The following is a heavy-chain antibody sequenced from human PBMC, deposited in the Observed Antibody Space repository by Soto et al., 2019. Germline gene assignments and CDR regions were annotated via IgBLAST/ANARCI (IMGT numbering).Heavy chain of an antibody. Sequence: XAVKVSCKPSGYPFIGYYMHWVRQAPGQGLEWMGWINPNSGGTDYAQNFQGRVTMTWDTSISTAYMELSRLRSDDTAVYYCAKDAVGELSPPFNWFDPWGQGTLVTVSS. CDR3: AKDAVGELSPPFNWFDP. CDR2: INPNSGGT. CDR1: GYPFIGYY. J-gene: IGHJ5*02. D-gene: IGHD3-10*01. V-gene: IGHV1-2*02.